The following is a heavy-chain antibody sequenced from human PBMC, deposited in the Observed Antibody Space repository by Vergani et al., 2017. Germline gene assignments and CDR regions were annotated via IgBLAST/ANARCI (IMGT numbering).Heavy chain of an antibody. CDR3: TRDRLDDIYAYFDY. CDR1: GFTLGDYA. D-gene: IGHD3-16*01. J-gene: IGHJ4*02. V-gene: IGHV3-49*04. Sequence: EVHLVESGGGLVQPGRSLRLSCSGSGFTLGDYAMTWGRQAPGKGLEWVAFIWSKPYGGTTEYAASVKGRFTISRDDSKSIAYLQMSSLKAEDTAVYYCTRDRLDDIYAYFDYWCQGTRVTVSP. CDR2: IWSKPYGGTT.